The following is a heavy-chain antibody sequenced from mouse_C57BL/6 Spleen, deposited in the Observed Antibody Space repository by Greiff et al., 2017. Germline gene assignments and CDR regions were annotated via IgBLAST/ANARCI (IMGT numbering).Heavy chain of an antibody. Sequence: QVHVKQSGAELARPGASVKLSCKASGYTFTSYGISWVKQRTGQGLEWIGEIYPRSGNTYYNEKFKGKATLTADKSSSTAYMELRSLTSEDSAVYFCAKEDITTVVAPYYFDYWGQGTTLTVSA. V-gene: IGHV1-81*01. J-gene: IGHJ2*01. D-gene: IGHD1-1*01. CDR1: GYTFTSYG. CDR3: AKEDITTVVAPYYFDY. CDR2: IYPRSGNT.